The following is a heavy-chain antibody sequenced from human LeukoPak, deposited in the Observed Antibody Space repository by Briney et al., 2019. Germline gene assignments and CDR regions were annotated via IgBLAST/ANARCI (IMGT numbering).Heavy chain of an antibody. V-gene: IGHV3-48*01. CDR2: ISSSSSTI. Sequence: GGSLRLSCAASGFTFSSYSMNWVRQAPGKGLEWVSYISSSSSTIYYADSVKGRFTISRDNAKNSLYLQMNSLRAEDTALYYCAKLASMIVDAFDIWGQGTMVTVSS. CDR1: GFTFSSYS. D-gene: IGHD3-22*01. J-gene: IGHJ3*02. CDR3: AKLASMIVDAFDI.